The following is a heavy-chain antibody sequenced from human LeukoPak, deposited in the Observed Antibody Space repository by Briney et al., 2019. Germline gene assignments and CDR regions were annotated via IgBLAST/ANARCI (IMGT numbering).Heavy chain of an antibody. CDR2: IIPIFGTA. CDR3: AREEALAAAVHFDY. Sequence: ASVKVSCKASGGTFSSYAISCVRQAPGQGLEWMGGIIPIFGTANYAQKFQGRVTITADESTSTAYMELSSLRSEDTAVYYCAREEALAAAVHFDYWGQGTLVTVSS. CDR1: GGTFSSYA. J-gene: IGHJ4*02. D-gene: IGHD6-13*01. V-gene: IGHV1-69*13.